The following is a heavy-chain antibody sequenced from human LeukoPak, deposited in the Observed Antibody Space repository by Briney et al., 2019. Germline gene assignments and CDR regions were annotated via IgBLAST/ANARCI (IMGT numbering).Heavy chain of an antibody. D-gene: IGHD3-10*01. CDR2: IYTSGIT. Sequence: SETLSLTCTVSGGSISSYYWSWIRQPAGKGLEWIGRIYTSGITNYNPSLKSRVTMSVDTSKNQFSLKLSSVTAADTAVYYCARDWPPPYYYGSGSPYYFDYWGQGTLVTVSS. CDR1: GGSISSYY. CDR3: ARDWPPPYYYGSGSPYYFDY. J-gene: IGHJ4*02. V-gene: IGHV4-4*07.